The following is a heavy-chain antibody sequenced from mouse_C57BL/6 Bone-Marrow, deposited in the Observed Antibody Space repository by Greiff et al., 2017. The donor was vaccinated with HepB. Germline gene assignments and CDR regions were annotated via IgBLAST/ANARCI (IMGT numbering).Heavy chain of an antibody. J-gene: IGHJ4*01. CDR1: GYTFTSYW. Sequence: QVQLQQPGAELVKPGASVKLSCKASGYTFTSYWMHWVKQRPGQGLEWIGIIHPNSGSTNYNEKFKSKATLTVDKSSSTAYMQLISLTSEDSAVYYCARTPLYYDEWDYYAMDYWGQGTSVTVSS. CDR3: ARTPLYYDEWDYYAMDY. CDR2: IHPNSGST. D-gene: IGHD1-1*01. V-gene: IGHV1-64*01.